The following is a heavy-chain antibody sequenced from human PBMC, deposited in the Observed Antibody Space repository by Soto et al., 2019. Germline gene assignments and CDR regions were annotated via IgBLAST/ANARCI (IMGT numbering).Heavy chain of an antibody. J-gene: IGHJ4*02. CDR2: INHSGST. V-gene: IGHV4-34*01. CDR3: ARGGDYYDAEVFDY. CDR1: GGSFSGYY. D-gene: IGHD3-22*01. Sequence: SETLSLSCAVYGGSFSGYYWSWIRQPPGKGLEWIGEINHSGSTNYNPSLKSRVTISVDTSKNQFSLKLSSVTAADTAVYYCARGGDYYDAEVFDYWAQGTLVTVSS.